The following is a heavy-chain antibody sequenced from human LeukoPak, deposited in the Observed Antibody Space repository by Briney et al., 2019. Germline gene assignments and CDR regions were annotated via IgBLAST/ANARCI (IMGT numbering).Heavy chain of an antibody. D-gene: IGHD3-10*01. CDR1: GGSISSSNW. Sequence: PSETLSLTCAVSGGSISSSNWWSWVRQPPGKGLEWIGEIYHSGSTNYNPSLKSRVTISVDKSKNQFSLKLSSVTAADTAVYYCARARGLLWFGEPPPNWFDPWGQGTLVTVSS. CDR3: ARARGLLWFGEPPPNWFDP. V-gene: IGHV4-4*02. J-gene: IGHJ5*02. CDR2: IYHSGST.